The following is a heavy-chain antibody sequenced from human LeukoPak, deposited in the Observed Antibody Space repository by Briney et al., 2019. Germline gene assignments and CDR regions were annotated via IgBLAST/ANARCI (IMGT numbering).Heavy chain of an antibody. CDR2: ISGSGGST. D-gene: IGHD2-2*01. Sequence: GGSLRLSCAASGFTFSSYSMSWVRQAPGKGLEWVSAISGSGGSTYYADSVKGRFTISRDNSKNTLYLQMNSLRAEDTAVYYCAKGTLDIVVVPAAPKVYYFDYWGQGTLVTVSS. CDR1: GFTFSSYS. CDR3: AKGTLDIVVVPAAPKVYYFDY. J-gene: IGHJ4*02. V-gene: IGHV3-23*01.